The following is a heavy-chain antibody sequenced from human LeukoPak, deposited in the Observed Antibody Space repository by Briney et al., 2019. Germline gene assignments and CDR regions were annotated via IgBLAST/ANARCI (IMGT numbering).Heavy chain of an antibody. D-gene: IGHD4-23*01. J-gene: IGHJ4*02. CDR3: TTEGDYGGNSDFDY. Sequence: SGGSLRLSCAASGFTFSNAWMSWVRQAPGKGLEWVGRIKSKTDGGTTDYAAPVKGRFTISRDDSKNTLYLQMNSLKIEDTAVYYCTTEGDYGGNSDFDYWGQGTLVTVSS. CDR2: IKSKTDGGTT. V-gene: IGHV3-15*01. CDR1: GFTFSNAW.